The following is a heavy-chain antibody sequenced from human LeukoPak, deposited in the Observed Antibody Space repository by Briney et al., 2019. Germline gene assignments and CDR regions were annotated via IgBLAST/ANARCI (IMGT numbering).Heavy chain of an antibody. D-gene: IGHD6-13*01. V-gene: IGHV4-31*03. CDR2: IYYSGST. CDR1: GGSISSGGYY. CDR3: ARVSGGNAGRAADY. J-gene: IGHJ4*01. Sequence: SQTLSLTCTVSGGSISSGGYYWSWIRQHPGKGLEWIEYIYYSGSTYYNPSLKSRVTISVDTSKNQFSLKLSSVTAADTAVYYCARVSGGNAGRAADYWGHGTLVTASS.